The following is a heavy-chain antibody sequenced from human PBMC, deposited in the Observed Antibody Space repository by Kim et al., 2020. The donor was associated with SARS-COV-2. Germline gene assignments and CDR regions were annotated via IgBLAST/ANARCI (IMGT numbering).Heavy chain of an antibody. J-gene: IGHJ4*02. Sequence: SVKVSCKASGGTFSSYAISWVRQAPGQGLEWMGGIIPIFGTANYAQKFQGRVTITADESTSTAYMELSSLRSEDTAVYYCARGDPYDILTGYYPYYFDYWGQGTLVTVSS. CDR3: ARGDPYDILTGYYPYYFDY. CDR1: GGTFSSYA. D-gene: IGHD3-9*01. CDR2: IIPIFGTA. V-gene: IGHV1-69*13.